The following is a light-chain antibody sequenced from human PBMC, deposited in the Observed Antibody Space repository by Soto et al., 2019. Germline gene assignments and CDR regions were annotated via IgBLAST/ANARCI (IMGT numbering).Light chain of an antibody. CDR3: SSYTSSTTLAYV. CDR1: SSDVGGYNY. J-gene: IGLJ1*01. V-gene: IGLV2-14*01. Sequence: QSALAPPASVSGSPGQSITISCAGTSSDVGGYNYVSWYQQHPGKAPKLIIYEVSNRPSGISDRFSGSKSGNTASLTISGLQAEDEVDYYCSSYTSSTTLAYVFGTGTKVTVL. CDR2: EVS.